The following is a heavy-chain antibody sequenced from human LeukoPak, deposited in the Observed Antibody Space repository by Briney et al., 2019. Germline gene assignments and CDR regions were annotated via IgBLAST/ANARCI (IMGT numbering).Heavy chain of an antibody. D-gene: IGHD5-18*01. Sequence: ASVKVSCKASGGTFSSYAISWVRQAPGQGLEWMGRIIPIFGTANYAQKLQGRVTITTDESTSTAYMELSSLRSEDTAVYYCARVGVDTAMVDAFDIWGQGTMVTVSS. J-gene: IGHJ3*02. CDR2: IIPIFGTA. CDR1: GGTFSSYA. CDR3: ARVGVDTAMVDAFDI. V-gene: IGHV1-69*05.